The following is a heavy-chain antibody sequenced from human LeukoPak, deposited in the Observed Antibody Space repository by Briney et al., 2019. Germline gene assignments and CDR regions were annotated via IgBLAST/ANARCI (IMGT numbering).Heavy chain of an antibody. CDR3: ARGQYNGRYPAHF. CDR2: IDSGGST. D-gene: IGHD1-26*01. Sequence: GGSLRLPCAASGFSVGNRYVSWVRQAPGKGLEWVSVIDSGGSTYYADSVRSRFTISRDISKNTVYLGMNSLRGEDTAVYYCARGQYNGRYPAHFWGLGTLVTVSS. V-gene: IGHV3-53*01. J-gene: IGHJ4*02. CDR1: GFSVGNRY.